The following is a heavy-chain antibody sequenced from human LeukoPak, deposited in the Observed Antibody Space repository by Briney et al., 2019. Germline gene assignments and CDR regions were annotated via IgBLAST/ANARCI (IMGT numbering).Heavy chain of an antibody. Sequence: PSETLSLTCTVSGGSISSYYWGWLRQPPGKGLEWIGSIYHSGSTYYNPSLKSRVTISVDTSKNQFSLKLSSVTAADTAVYYCARETGYSSSWYGYYYMDVWGKGTTVTVSS. CDR2: IYHSGST. D-gene: IGHD6-13*01. CDR3: ARETGYSSSWYGYYYMDV. J-gene: IGHJ6*03. CDR1: GGSISSYY. V-gene: IGHV4-38-2*02.